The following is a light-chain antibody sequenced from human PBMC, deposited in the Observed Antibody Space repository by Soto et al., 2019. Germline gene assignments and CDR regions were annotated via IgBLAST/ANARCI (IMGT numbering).Light chain of an antibody. CDR3: SSYTSSSTLV. J-gene: IGLJ2*01. Sequence: QSVLTQPPSASGTPGQRVTISCSGSNSNIGRYYVYWYRQFPGTAPQLLIYRNNQRPSGVPDRFSGSKSGTSASLAISGLRAEDEADYYCSSYTSSSTLVFGGGTKLTVL. CDR1: NSNIGRYY. CDR2: RNN. V-gene: IGLV1-47*01.